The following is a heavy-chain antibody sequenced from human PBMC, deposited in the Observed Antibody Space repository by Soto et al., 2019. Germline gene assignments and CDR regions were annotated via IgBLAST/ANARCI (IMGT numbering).Heavy chain of an antibody. J-gene: IGHJ4*02. D-gene: IGHD2-2*01. CDR3: ARDEDEAMPQFFDY. CDR1: GYTFTSYG. CDR2: ISAYNGNT. V-gene: IGHV1-18*04. Sequence: ASVKVSCKASGYTFTSYGISWVRQAPGQGLEWMGWISAYNGNTNYAQNLQGRVTMATDTSTSTAYMELRSLRSDDTAVYYCARDEDEAMPQFFDYWGQGTPVTVSS.